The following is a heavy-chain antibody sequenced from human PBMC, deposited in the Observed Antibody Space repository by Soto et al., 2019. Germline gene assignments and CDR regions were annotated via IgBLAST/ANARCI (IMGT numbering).Heavy chain of an antibody. Sequence: QVQLQESGPGLVRPSVTLSLTCAVSGDSIIGTGWWSWVRQSPGKGLDWIGEVYHSGATNYNPSLKSRVTISVDTSRNQFSLNLGSVSAADTAVYYCVRNGYYSLDVWGQGTTVTVSS. CDR1: GDSIIGTGW. D-gene: IGHD3-22*01. CDR3: VRNGYYSLDV. J-gene: IGHJ6*02. V-gene: IGHV4-4*02. CDR2: VYHSGAT.